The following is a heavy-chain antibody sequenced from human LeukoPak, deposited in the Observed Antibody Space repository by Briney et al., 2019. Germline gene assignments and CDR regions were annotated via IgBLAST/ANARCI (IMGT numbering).Heavy chain of an antibody. Sequence: ASVKVSCKASGYTFTGYYMHWVGQAPGQGLEWMGWINPNSGGTNYAQKFQGRVTMTRDTSISTAYMELSRLRSDDTAVYYCARELRTTGTTGGDYWGQGTLVTVSS. J-gene: IGHJ4*02. CDR1: GYTFTGYY. CDR3: ARELRTTGTTGGDY. CDR2: INPNSGGT. D-gene: IGHD1-1*01. V-gene: IGHV1-2*02.